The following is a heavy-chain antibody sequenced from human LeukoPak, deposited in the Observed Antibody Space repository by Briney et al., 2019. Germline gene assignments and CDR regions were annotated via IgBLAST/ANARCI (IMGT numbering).Heavy chain of an antibody. CDR3: ARQNTPHGNFDY. D-gene: IGHD1-26*01. V-gene: IGHV3-13*01. J-gene: IGHJ4*02. CDR2: IGTAGDT. CDR1: GFTLSSYA. Sequence: PGGSLRLSCAASGFTLSSYAMHWVRQPAGKGLERVSAIGTAGDTFYPGSVKGRFTISRENAKKSLFLQMNSLRAEDTAVYYCARQNTPHGNFDYWGQGTLVTVSS.